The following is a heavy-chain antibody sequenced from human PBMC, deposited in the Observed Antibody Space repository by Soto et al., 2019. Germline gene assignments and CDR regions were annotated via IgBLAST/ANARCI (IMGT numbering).Heavy chain of an antibody. J-gene: IGHJ6*02. CDR3: ARQGFGPLHGLVDV. CDR2: VHHSWGS. CDR1: GGSIDSYY. V-gene: IGHV4-59*08. Sequence: QVQLQESGPGLVKPSETRSLSCTVSGGSIDSYYWSWIRQSPGKRMEWIGYVHHSWGSSYNPSLQSRVAISLDTSKSQFSLQVTSVTATDTAVYYCARQGFGPLHGLVDVWGQGTTVTVSS. D-gene: IGHD3-10*01.